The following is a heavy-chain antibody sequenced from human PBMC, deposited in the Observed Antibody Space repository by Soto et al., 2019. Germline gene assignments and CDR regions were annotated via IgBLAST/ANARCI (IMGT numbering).Heavy chain of an antibody. CDR1: GFSFSTYS. CDR2: IRGSGSSI. D-gene: IGHD3-3*01. CDR3: ARAPAWSGGQSLDV. V-gene: IGHV3-48*02. Sequence: VQLVESGGGLVQPGGSLRLSCAPSGFSFSTYSMNWVRQAPGKGLGWVSYIRGSGSSIYYADSVRGRFTISRDNAKNSLFVQMNSLRDEDTAVYYCARAPAWSGGQSLDVWGQGTTVTVSS. J-gene: IGHJ6*02.